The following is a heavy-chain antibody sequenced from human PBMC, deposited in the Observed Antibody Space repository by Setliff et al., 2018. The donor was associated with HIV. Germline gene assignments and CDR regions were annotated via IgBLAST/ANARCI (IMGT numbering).Heavy chain of an antibody. V-gene: IGHV4-38-2*02. CDR2: IYHSGST. CDR3: ARDAPTVYANGWFDP. J-gene: IGHJ5*02. CDR1: GYSISSGFY. D-gene: IGHD2-8*01. Sequence: PSETLSLTCAVSGYSISSGFYWGWIRQHPGKGREWIGRIYHSGSTYYNPSLRIRVTISVDTSTNQFSLKLSSVTAANTAVYYCARDAPTVYANGWFDPWGQGTLVTVSS.